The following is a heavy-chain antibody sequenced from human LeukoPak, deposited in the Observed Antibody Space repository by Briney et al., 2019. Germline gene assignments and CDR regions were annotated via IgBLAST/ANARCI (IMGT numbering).Heavy chain of an antibody. CDR1: AGSLSGYY. V-gene: IGHV4-34*01. CDR3: ARHEAQDFDY. J-gene: IGHJ4*02. CDR2: IYYSGTT. Sequence: SETLSLTCAVYAGSLSGYYWTWIRQPPGKGLEWIGSIYYSGTTYYSSSLKSRVIISVDTSKNQFSLKLSSVTATDTAVYYCARHEAQDFDYWGQGTLVTVSS.